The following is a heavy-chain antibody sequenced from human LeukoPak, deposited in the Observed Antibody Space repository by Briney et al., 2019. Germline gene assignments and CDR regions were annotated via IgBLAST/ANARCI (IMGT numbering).Heavy chain of an antibody. CDR2: ISGSGGST. CDR3: AKGYYDSSGYNWLDP. J-gene: IGHJ5*02. D-gene: IGHD3-22*01. CDR1: GFAFSSYA. V-gene: IGHV3-23*01. Sequence: GASLRLSCAASGFAFSSYAMSWVRQAPGKGLEWVSAISGSGGSTYYADSVKGRFTISRDNSKNTLYLQMNSLRAEDTAVYYCAKGYYDSSGYNWLDPWGQGTLVTVSS.